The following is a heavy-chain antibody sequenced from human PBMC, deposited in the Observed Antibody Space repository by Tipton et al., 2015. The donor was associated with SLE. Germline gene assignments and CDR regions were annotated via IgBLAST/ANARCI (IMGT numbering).Heavy chain of an antibody. V-gene: IGHV4-59*01. Sequence: LRLSCTVSGVSISRSYWSWIRQPPGKGLEWIGYFYNSGSTNYNPSLKSRVTISVDTSKNQFSLKLSSVTAADTAVYYCARGWGYDSLYYYYGMDVWGQGTTVTVSS. J-gene: IGHJ6*02. CDR3: ARGWGYDSLYYYYGMDV. CDR2: FYNSGST. D-gene: IGHD5-12*01. CDR1: GVSISRSY.